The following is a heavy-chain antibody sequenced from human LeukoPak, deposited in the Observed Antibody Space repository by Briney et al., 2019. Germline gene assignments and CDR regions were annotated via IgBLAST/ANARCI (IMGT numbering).Heavy chain of an antibody. CDR1: AGSISIYY. V-gene: IGHV4-59*01. CDR3: ARGPHYYSYYGLDV. Sequence: SETLSLTCTVSAGSISIYYWSWIRWPPGKGLEWIGSIYYTGSTNYNPSLESRVTTSVDTSKNQFSLKLSSLTAADTAVYFCARGPHYYSYYGLDVWGQGTTVTVSS. J-gene: IGHJ6*02. CDR2: IYYTGST.